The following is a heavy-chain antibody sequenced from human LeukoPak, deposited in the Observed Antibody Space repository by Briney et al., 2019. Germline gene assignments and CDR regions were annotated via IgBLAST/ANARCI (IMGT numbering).Heavy chain of an antibody. V-gene: IGHV3-11*01. J-gene: IGHJ4*02. CDR3: ASSNYVPFYFDY. D-gene: IGHD4-11*01. CDR1: GFTFSDYY. Sequence: PGGSLRLSCAASGFTFSDYYMSWIRQAPGKGLEWVSYISSSGSTIYYADSVKGRFTISRDNAKNSLYLQMNSLRAEDTAVYYCASSNYVPFYFDYWGQGTLVTVSS. CDR2: ISSSGSTI.